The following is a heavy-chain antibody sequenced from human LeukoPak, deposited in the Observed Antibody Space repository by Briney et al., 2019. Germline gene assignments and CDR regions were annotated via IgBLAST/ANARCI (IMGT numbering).Heavy chain of an antibody. V-gene: IGHV3-64*02. J-gene: IGHJ4*02. CDR2: ISRNGTRT. D-gene: IGHD5-12*01. CDR1: GFTFRTSG. Sequence: GGSLRLSCAASGFTFRTSGMNWVRQAPGKGLQYVSAISRNGTRTFYADSVKDRFTISRDNSTKTLYLQMGSLRVEDMGVYYCVRDSFYTGYDRGFGYWGQGTLVTVS. CDR3: VRDSFYTGYDRGFGY.